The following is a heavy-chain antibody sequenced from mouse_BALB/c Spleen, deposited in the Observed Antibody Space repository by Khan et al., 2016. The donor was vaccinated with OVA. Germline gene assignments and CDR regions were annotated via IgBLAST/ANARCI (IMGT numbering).Heavy chain of an antibody. CDR1: GYTFTNHW. D-gene: IGHD2-13*01. CDR3: TRGDPGCFYY. Sequence: QVQLQQPGAELVRPGASVKLSCQASGYTFTNHWINWVKQRPGQGLEWIGNIYPSDSYTNYNHQFKDKATLTVDNSYSAAYMQLSSPTSEDSAVYYCTRGDPGCFYYWGLGTTLTFSS. CDR2: IYPSDSYT. J-gene: IGHJ2*01. V-gene: IGHV1-69*02.